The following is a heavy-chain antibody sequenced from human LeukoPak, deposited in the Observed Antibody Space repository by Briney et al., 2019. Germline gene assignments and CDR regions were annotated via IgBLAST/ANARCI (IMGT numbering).Heavy chain of an antibody. V-gene: IGHV4-30-4*01. CDR2: IYYSGTT. CDR3: ARLVGYYSRGSCYYFDY. CDR1: GGSISSGDDY. D-gene: IGHD2-15*01. Sequence: SETLSLTCTVSGGSISSGDDYWSWIRQPPGKGLEWIGYIYYSGTTYYNPSLKSRASISVDTSKNQFSLKLSSVTAADTALYFCARLVGYYSRGSCYYFDYWGQGTLVTVSS. J-gene: IGHJ4*02.